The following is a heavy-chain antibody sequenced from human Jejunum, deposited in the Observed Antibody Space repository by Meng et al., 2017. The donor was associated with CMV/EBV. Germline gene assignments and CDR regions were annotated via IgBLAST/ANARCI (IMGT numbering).Heavy chain of an antibody. CDR1: Y. V-gene: IGHV4-39*02. CDR3: ARDCSQRLNYFDP. D-gene: IGHD6-25*01. J-gene: IGHJ5*02. CDR2: IDYGGRT. Sequence: YRGWIGQPQPNGLGWIGGIDYGGRTNNTPSLKSRATITVETSKSHFDLNLDSLTAADTADYYCARDCSQRLNYFDPWGRGTLVTVSS.